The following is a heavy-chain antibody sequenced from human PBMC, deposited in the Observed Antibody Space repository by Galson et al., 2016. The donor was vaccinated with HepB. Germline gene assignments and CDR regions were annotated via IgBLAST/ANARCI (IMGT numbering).Heavy chain of an antibody. Sequence: SLRLSCAGSGFIFSYAWMTWVRQAPGKGLEWVGRVKSRADGGTTDYAAPVKGRFTISRDDSKNTLFLHMNSLKTEDTAVYYCAQVRRFFDGMFLGATFEMWGQGTLVTVSS. J-gene: IGHJ3*02. CDR2: VKSRADGGTT. CDR1: GFIFSYAW. CDR3: AQVRRFFDGMFLGATFEM. D-gene: IGHD3-16*01. V-gene: IGHV3-15*05.